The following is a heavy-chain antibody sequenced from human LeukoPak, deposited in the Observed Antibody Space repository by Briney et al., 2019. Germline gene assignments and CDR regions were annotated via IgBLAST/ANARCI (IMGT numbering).Heavy chain of an antibody. V-gene: IGHV4-34*01. CDR2: INHSGST. Sequence: PSETLSLTCAVYGGSFSGYYWSWIRQPPGKGLEWMGEINHSGSTNYNPSLKSRVTISVDTSKNQFSLKLSSVTAADTAVYYCARGPPRIRWELRGIFDYWGQGTLVTVSS. CDR3: ARGPPRIRWELRGIFDY. J-gene: IGHJ4*02. CDR1: GGSFSGYY. D-gene: IGHD1-26*01.